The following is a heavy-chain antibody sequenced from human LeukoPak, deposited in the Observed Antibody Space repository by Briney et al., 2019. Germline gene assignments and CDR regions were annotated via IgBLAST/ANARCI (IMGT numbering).Heavy chain of an antibody. Sequence: PGGSLRLSCAASGFTFSGYAMSWVHQPPGKGLEWVCGISSSGESPYYPASVEGRFTISRDNSKNTLYLEINSLRAEDTAVFYCAKKRRDGYNPFDYLGQGALVTVSP. J-gene: IGHJ4*02. D-gene: IGHD5-24*01. V-gene: IGHV3-23*01. CDR3: AKKRRDGYNPFDY. CDR2: ISSSGESP. CDR1: GFTFSGYA.